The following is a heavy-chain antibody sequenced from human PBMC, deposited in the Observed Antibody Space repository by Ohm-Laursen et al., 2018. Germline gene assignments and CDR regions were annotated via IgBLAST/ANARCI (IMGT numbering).Heavy chain of an antibody. CDR3: AKDSSGGYYGMHV. J-gene: IGHJ6*02. CDR2: ISRNSGSI. CDR1: GFTFDDYA. V-gene: IGHV3-9*01. Sequence: SSLRLSCAASGFTFDDYAMHWVRHAPGKGLEWVSGISRNSGSIGYADSVKGRFTISRDNAKNSLYLQMNSLRAEGTALYYCAKDSSGGYYGMHVWGQGTTVTVSS. D-gene: IGHD3-10*01.